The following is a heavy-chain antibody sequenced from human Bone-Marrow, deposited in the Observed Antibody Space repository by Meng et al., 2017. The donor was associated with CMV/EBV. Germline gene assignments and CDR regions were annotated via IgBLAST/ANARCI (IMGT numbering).Heavy chain of an antibody. D-gene: IGHD1-1*01. V-gene: IGHV4-39*01. Sequence: SETLSLTCTVSGGSISSSSYYWGWIRQPPGKGLEWIGSIYYSGSTYYNPSLKSRITISVDTSKNQFSLKLNSVTAADTAVYYRAGHGNYWDANWFDPWGQGTLVTVSS. CDR2: IYYSGST. CDR1: GGSISSSSYY. J-gene: IGHJ5*02. CDR3: AGHGNYWDANWFDP.